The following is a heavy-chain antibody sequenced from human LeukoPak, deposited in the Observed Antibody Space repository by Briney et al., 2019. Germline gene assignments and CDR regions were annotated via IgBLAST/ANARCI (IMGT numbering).Heavy chain of an antibody. V-gene: IGHV4-34*01. CDR2: INHSGST. D-gene: IGHD3-22*01. Sequence: SETLSLTCAVYGGSFSSYYWSWIRQPPGKGLEWIGEINHSGSTNYNPSLKSRVTISVDTSKNQFSLKLSSVTAADTAVYYCARGRGTHDSSGILDYWGQGTLVTVSS. CDR1: GGSFSSYY. J-gene: IGHJ4*02. CDR3: ARGRGTHDSSGILDY.